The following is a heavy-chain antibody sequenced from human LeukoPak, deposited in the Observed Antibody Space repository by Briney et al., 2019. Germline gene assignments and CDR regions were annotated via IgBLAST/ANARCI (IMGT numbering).Heavy chain of an antibody. CDR2: IYPGDSDT. J-gene: IGHJ5*02. CDR1: GYRFSSYW. Sequence: GESLKISCKGSGYRFSSYWIGWVRQMPGKGLEWMGIIYPGDSDTRYSPSFQGQVTISADKSISTAYLQWSSLKASDTAMYYCASTLMAGTDNYWFDPWGQGTLVTVSS. D-gene: IGHD6-19*01. V-gene: IGHV5-51*01. CDR3: ASTLMAGTDNYWFDP.